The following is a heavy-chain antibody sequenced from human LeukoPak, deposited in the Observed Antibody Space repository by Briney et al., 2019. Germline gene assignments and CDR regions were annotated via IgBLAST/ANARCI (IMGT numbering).Heavy chain of an antibody. CDR3: AHYLDYYGSGSYFDY. CDR2: IYYSGST. D-gene: IGHD3-10*01. J-gene: IGHJ4*02. V-gene: IGHV4-39*01. Sequence: PSETLSLTCTVSGGSISSSSYYWGWIRQPPGKGLEWIGSIYYSGSTYYNPSLKSRVTISVDTSKNQFSLKLSSVTAADTAAYYCAHYLDYYGSGSYFDYWGQGTLVTVSS. CDR1: GGSISSSSYY.